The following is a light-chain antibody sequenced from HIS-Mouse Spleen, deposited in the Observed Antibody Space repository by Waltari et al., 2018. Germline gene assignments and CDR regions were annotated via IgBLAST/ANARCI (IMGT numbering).Light chain of an antibody. CDR1: SLRSSY. CDR2: GKN. J-gene: IGLJ2*01. V-gene: IGLV3-19*01. CDR3: NSRDSSGNHVV. Sequence: SSELTQDPAVSVALGQTVRITFQGDSLRSSYASWYQQKPGQAPVLVIYGKNNRPPGIPDRFSGSSSGNTASLTITGAQAEDEADYYCNSRDSSGNHVVFGGGTKLTVL.